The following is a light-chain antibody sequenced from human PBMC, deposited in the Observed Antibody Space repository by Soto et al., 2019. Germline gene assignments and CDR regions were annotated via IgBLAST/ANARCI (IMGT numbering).Light chain of an antibody. J-gene: IGKJ4*01. Sequence: AIRMPQSPSSLSASTGARVTITCRASQGISSYLVWYQQKPGKAPKLLIYAASTLQSGVPSRFSGGGSGTDFTLTISCLQSEDFATYYCQQYYSTLTVGGGTKVDIK. CDR1: QGISSY. CDR2: AAS. V-gene: IGKV1-8*01. CDR3: QQYYSTLT.